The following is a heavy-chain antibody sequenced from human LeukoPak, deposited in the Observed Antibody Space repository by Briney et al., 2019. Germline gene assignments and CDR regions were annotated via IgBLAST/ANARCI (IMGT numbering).Heavy chain of an antibody. V-gene: IGHV3-7*04. D-gene: IGHD1-26*01. CDR1: GFSFTMYW. J-gene: IGHJ4*02. CDR3: ARVLVGATRNYFDY. Sequence: GGSLRLSCAASGFSFTMYWMSWVRQAPGKGLEWVANIKQDGSEKYYVDSVKGRFTISRDNAKNSLYLQMNSLRAEDTAVFYCARVLVGATRNYFDYWGQGTLVTVSS. CDR2: IKQDGSEK.